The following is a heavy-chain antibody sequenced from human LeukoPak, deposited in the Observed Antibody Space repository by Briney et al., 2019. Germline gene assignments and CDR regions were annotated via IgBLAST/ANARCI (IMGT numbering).Heavy chain of an antibody. J-gene: IGHJ4*02. V-gene: IGHV3-30*02. CDR2: ILYDGTYK. Sequence: PGGSLRLSCAASGFTFTDSGMHWVRQAPGKGLEWVAFILYDGTYKYYADSVKGRFTISRDNSKNTLYLQMNSLRPEDTAVYYCAKGQDGYNLACGYWGQGTLVTVSS. CDR3: AKGQDGYNLACGY. CDR1: GFTFTDSG. D-gene: IGHD5-24*01.